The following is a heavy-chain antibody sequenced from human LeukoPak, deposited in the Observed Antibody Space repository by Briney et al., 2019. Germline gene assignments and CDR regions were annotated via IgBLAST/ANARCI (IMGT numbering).Heavy chain of an antibody. D-gene: IGHD6-13*01. CDR3: ARHKGAGIAAAFDP. CDR2: IYYSGST. V-gene: IGHV4-59*08. CDR1: GGSISSYY. Sequence: SETLSLTCTVSGGSISSYYWSWIRQPPGKGLEWIGYIYYSGSTNYNPSLKSRVTISVDASKNQFSLKLSSVTAADTAVYYCARHKGAGIAAAFDPWGQGTLVTVSS. J-gene: IGHJ5*02.